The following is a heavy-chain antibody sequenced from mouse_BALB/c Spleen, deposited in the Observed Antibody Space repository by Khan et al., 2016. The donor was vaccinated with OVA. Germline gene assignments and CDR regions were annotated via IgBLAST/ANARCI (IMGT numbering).Heavy chain of an antibody. CDR3: AREGYYGNYRAWFAY. V-gene: IGHV1-84*01. D-gene: IGHD2-1*01. CDR1: GYTFTDYY. Sequence: QIQLVQSGPELVKPGASVRISCKASGYTFTDYYINWMKQRPGQGLDWIRWIYPGNVNTKYNEKFKDKATLTADKSSSTAYMQLSSLTSEDSAVYFCAREGYYGNYRAWFAYWGQGTLVTVSA. J-gene: IGHJ3*01. CDR2: IYPGNVNT.